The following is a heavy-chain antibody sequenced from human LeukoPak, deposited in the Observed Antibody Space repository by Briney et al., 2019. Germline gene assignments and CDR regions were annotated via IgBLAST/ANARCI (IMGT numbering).Heavy chain of an antibody. CDR3: AKDAYGGATFFYYMDV. Sequence: GGSLRLSCAGSGFTFDDYAMHWVRQTPGKGLEWVSGISWNSGNIAYADFVGGRFTISRDNAKNSLSLQMNSLSDEDTAVYYCAKDAYGGATFFYYMDVWGKGTTVTVSS. J-gene: IGHJ6*03. V-gene: IGHV3-9*01. CDR2: ISWNSGNI. D-gene: IGHD2/OR15-2a*01. CDR1: GFTFDDYA.